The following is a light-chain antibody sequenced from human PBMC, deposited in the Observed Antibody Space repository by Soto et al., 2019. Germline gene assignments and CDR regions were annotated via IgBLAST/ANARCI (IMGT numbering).Light chain of an antibody. CDR1: SSDIGAYAY. CDR2: DVN. J-gene: IGLJ2*01. CDR3: GSYTRSNSVI. Sequence: ALTQPASVSGSPGQSIAISCTGTSSDIGAYAYVSWYQQHPGKIPKLIVFDVNYRPSGVSSRFSGSKSGNTASLTISGLQAEDEADYYCGSYTRSNSVIFGGGTKLTVL. V-gene: IGLV2-14*03.